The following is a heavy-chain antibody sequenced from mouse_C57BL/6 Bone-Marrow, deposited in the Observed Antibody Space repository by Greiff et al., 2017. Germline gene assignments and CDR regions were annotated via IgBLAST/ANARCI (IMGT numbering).Heavy chain of an antibody. V-gene: IGHV2-6-1*01. CDR1: GFSLTSYG. CDR3: ARQGRLEDYYAMDY. D-gene: IGHD3-2*02. J-gene: IGHJ4*01. Sequence: VKLVESGPGLVAPSQRLSITCTVSGFSLTSYGVHWVRQPPGKGLEWLVVIWSDGSTTYNSALKSRLSISKDNSKSQVFLKMNSLQTDDTAMYYCARQGRLEDYYAMDYWGQGTSVTVSS. CDR2: IWSDGST.